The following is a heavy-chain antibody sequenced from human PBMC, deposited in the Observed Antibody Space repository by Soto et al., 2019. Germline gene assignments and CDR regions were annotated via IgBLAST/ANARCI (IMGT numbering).Heavy chain of an antibody. CDR3: AKDLRDGYEKLSGY. CDR1: GFTFSSYA. D-gene: IGHD5-12*01. V-gene: IGHV3-23*01. Sequence: GGSLRLSCAASGFTFSSYAMSWVRQAPGKGLEWVSAISGSGGSTYYADSVKGRFTISRDNSKNTLYLQMNSLRVEDTAVYYCAKDLRDGYEKLSGYWGQGTLVTVS. J-gene: IGHJ4*02. CDR2: ISGSGGST.